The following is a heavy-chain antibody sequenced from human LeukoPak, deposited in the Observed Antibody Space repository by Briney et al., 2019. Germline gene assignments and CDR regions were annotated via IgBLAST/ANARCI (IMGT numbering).Heavy chain of an antibody. J-gene: IGHJ4*02. Sequence: ASVKVSCKASGYTFTGYYMHWVRQAPGQGLEWMGWINPNSGGTNYAQKFQGRVTMTRDTSISTAYMELSRLRSDDTAVYYCARVIAVAGKGFDYWAREPWSPSPQ. CDR1: GYTFTGYY. CDR2: INPNSGGT. D-gene: IGHD6-19*01. CDR3: ARVIAVAGKGFDY. V-gene: IGHV1-2*02.